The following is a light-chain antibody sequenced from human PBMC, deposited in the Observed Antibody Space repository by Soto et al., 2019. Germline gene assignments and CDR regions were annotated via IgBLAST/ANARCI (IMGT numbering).Light chain of an antibody. Sequence: DIVMTQSPDSLAVSLGERATINCKSSQSVLYSSDNKNYLAWYQQKPGQPPKLLIYWASTRDSGVPDRFSGSGSGADFALTIGSLQAEDVAVYYCQQYYSTLTFGGGTKVAIK. V-gene: IGKV4-1*01. CDR3: QQYYSTLT. CDR2: WAS. J-gene: IGKJ4*01. CDR1: QSVLYSSDNKNY.